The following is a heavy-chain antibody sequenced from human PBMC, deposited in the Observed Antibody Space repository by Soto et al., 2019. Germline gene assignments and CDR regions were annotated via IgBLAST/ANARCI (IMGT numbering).Heavy chain of an antibody. V-gene: IGHV3-11*01. J-gene: IGHJ4*02. CDR1: GFSFSHYY. Sequence: QVQLVESGGGLVKPGGSLRLSCVDSGFSFSHYYMSWIRQAPGKGLEWVSYISSTATNIYYTDSVRGRFTISRDNSKNSLYLQMNNLRPEDTAVYYCARLHPFNGDDCEDWGQGTLVTVSS. CDR3: ARLHPFNGDDCED. D-gene: IGHD4-17*01. CDR2: ISSTATNI.